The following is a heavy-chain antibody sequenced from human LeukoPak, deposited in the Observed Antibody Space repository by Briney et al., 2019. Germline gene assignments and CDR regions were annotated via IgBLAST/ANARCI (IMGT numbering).Heavy chain of an antibody. CDR3: ARDLDWNYEAERQFDY. J-gene: IGHJ4*02. CDR2: IKQDRSEK. V-gene: IGHV3-7*01. D-gene: IGHD1-7*01. Sequence: PGGSLRLSCAASGFTFGNYWMSWVRQAPGKGLEWVANIKQDRSEKYYVDSVKGRFTISRDNAKNSLYLQMNSLRAEDTAVYYCARDLDWNYEAERQFDYWGQGTLVTVSS. CDR1: GFTFGNYW.